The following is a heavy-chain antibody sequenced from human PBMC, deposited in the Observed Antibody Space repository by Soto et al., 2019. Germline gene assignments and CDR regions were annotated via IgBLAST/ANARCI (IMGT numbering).Heavy chain of an antibody. CDR1: GFTFSSYA. D-gene: IGHD6-13*01. CDR2: ISGSGGNT. V-gene: IGHV3-23*01. CDR3: AKENGYGSSWFEFDY. Sequence: EVQLLESGGGLVQPGGSLRLSCAASGFTFSSYAMSWVRQAPGKGLEWVSAISGSGGNTYYADSVKGRFTISRNNSKNTLYLQMTSLRAEDTAVYYCAKENGYGSSWFEFDYWGQGTLVTVSS. J-gene: IGHJ4*02.